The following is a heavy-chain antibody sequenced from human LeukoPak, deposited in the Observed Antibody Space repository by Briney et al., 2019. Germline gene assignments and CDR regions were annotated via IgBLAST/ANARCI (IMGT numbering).Heavy chain of an antibody. J-gene: IGHJ4*02. Sequence: GGSLRLSCAASGFTFSSYGMHWVRQAPGKGLEWVAVISYDGSNKYYADSVKGRFTISRDNSKNTLYLQMNSLRAEDTAVYYCARGLGGYDQGYYFDYWGQGTLVTVSS. CDR2: ISYDGSNK. V-gene: IGHV3-30*03. CDR3: ARGLGGYDQGYYFDY. CDR1: GFTFSSYG. D-gene: IGHD5-12*01.